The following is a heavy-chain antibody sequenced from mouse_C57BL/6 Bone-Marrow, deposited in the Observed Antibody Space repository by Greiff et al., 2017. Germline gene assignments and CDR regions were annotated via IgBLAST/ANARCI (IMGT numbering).Heavy chain of an antibody. CDR1: GFTFSDYG. V-gene: IGHV5-17*01. J-gene: IGHJ4*01. CDR3: ASYCMDY. CDR2: ISRGSGTI. Sequence: EVQLVESGGGLVKPGGSLKLSCAASGFTFSDYGMHWVRQAPGQGLEWVGYISRGSGTIYYADTVKGRFTISRDNAKNTLFLQVTSLKSEDTAMYDCASYCMDYWGQGTSVTVSS. D-gene: IGHD1-1*01.